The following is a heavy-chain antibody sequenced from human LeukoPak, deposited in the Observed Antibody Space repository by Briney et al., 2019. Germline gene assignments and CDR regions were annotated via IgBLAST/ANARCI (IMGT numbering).Heavy chain of an antibody. J-gene: IGHJ1*01. Sequence: PGGSLRLSCAASGFTFSGYSMTWVRQAPGKGLEYISAISTNAGRTYYSKSVKGRFIISRDNSKNTMFPEMGSLRPDDTAVYYCVRSSTAAYNTAAALGGYFQHWGQGTLVTVFS. V-gene: IGHV3-64*01. CDR2: ISTNAGRT. CDR1: GFTFSGYS. D-gene: IGHD6-6*01. CDR3: VRSSTAAYNTAAALGGYFQH.